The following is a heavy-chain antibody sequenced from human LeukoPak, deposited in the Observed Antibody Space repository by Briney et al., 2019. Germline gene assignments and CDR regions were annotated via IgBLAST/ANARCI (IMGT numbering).Heavy chain of an antibody. CDR1: GGSISNYY. CDR2: IYYTGTT. CDR3: ARHDNSGIYPLDY. Sequence: SETLSLTCTVSGGSISNYYWSWIRQPPWKGLEWIASIYYTGTTNYDPSLTSRVTISVDTSKNQFSLKLNSVTAADTAVYYCARHDNSGIYPLDYWGQGTLVTVSS. D-gene: IGHD3-10*01. J-gene: IGHJ4*02. V-gene: IGHV4-59*08.